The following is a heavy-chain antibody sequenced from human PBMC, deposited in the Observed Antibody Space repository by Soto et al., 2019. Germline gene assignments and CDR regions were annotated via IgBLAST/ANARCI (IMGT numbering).Heavy chain of an antibody. CDR3: ARDPRGGGKRTRETPQDTAMEGDY. Sequence: EVQLVESGGGLVKPGGSLRLSCAASGFTFSSYSMNWVRQAPGKGLEWVSSISSSSSYIYYADSVKGRFTISRDNAKNSLYLQMNSLRAEDTAVYYCARDPRGGGKRTRETPQDTAMEGDYWGQGTLVTVSS. J-gene: IGHJ4*02. D-gene: IGHD5-18*01. CDR1: GFTFSSYS. V-gene: IGHV3-21*01. CDR2: ISSSSSYI.